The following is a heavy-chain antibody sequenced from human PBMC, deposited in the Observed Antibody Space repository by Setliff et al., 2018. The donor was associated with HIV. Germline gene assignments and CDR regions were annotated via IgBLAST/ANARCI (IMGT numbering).Heavy chain of an antibody. J-gene: IGHJ3*02. Sequence: ETLSLTCTVSGGSISTSYWNWIRRPPGKGLEWIAYIYISGTTNYNPSLKSRVTISLDTSRNQFSLKLGSVTAADTAMYYCAREHCSGGSCNGFDIWGQGTMVTVSS. D-gene: IGHD2-15*01. V-gene: IGHV4-4*09. CDR1: GGSISTSY. CDR3: AREHCSGGSCNGFDI. CDR2: IYISGTT.